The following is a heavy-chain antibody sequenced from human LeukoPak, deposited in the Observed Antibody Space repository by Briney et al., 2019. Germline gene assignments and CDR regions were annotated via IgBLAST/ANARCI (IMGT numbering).Heavy chain of an antibody. D-gene: IGHD6-13*01. CDR3: ARVTAGQSYYFDY. V-gene: IGHV4-59*12. CDR1: GGSISIYY. Sequence: PSETLSLTCTVSGGSISIYYWSWIRQPPGKGLEWIGYIYYSGSTNYNPSLKSRVTISVDKSKNQFSLKLSSVTAADTAVYYCARVTAGQSYYFDYWGQGTLVTVSS. J-gene: IGHJ4*02. CDR2: IYYSGST.